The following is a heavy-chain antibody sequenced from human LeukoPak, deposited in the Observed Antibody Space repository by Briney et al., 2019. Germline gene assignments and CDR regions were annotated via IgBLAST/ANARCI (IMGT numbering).Heavy chain of an antibody. V-gene: IGHV3-30-3*01. CDR3: ARRGAHDAFDI. CDR2: ISYDGSNK. J-gene: IGHJ3*02. D-gene: IGHD3-10*01. Sequence: GGSLRLSCAASRFTFSSYAMHWVRQAPGKGLEWVAVISYDGSNKYYADSVKGRFTISRDNSKNTLYLQMNSLRAEDTAVYYCARRGAHDAFDIWGQGPMVTVSS. CDR1: RFTFSSYA.